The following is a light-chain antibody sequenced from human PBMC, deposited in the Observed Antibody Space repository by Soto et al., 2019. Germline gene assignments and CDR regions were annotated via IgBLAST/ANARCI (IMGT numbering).Light chain of an antibody. J-gene: IGKJ3*01. CDR1: QNINNF. CDR3: QQTFSFQLT. V-gene: IGKV1-39*01. Sequence: DIQMTQSPASLSASVGHRVTITCRASQNINNFLHWYQQKPGKAPSLLIYTASTLQTGVPSRFSGRGSGTEYTRTSSEQQPEDLATYFCQQTFSFQLTFGPGTKVDIK. CDR2: TAS.